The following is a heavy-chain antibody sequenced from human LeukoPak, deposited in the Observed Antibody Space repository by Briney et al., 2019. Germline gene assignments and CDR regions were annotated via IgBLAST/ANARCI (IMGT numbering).Heavy chain of an antibody. CDR3: SRVFAY. Sequence: SETLSLTCKVSGDSISSSTYYWGWIRQPPGKGLEWIANIYRSGTTYYNPSLKSRATISVDTSSNQFSLKLTSVTAADTAVYYCSRVFAYWGQGTLVTVSS. V-gene: IGHV4-39*01. CDR1: GDSISSSTYY. CDR2: IYRSGTT. J-gene: IGHJ4*03.